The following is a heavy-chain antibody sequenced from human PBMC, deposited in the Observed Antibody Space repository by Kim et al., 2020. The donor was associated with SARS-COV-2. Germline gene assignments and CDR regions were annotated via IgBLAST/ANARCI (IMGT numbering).Heavy chain of an antibody. CDR2: IIPILGIA. J-gene: IGHJ4*02. V-gene: IGHV1-69*04. Sequence: SVKVSCKASGGTFSSYAISWVRQAPGQGLEWMGRIIPILGIANYAQKFQGRVTITADKSTSTAYMELSSLRSEDTAVYYCARVEDRKGPFDYWGQGTLVTVSS. CDR3: ARVEDRKGPFDY. CDR1: GGTFSSYA.